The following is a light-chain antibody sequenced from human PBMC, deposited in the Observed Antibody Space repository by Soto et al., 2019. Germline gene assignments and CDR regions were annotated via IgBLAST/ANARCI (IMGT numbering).Light chain of an antibody. V-gene: IGLV2-14*01. J-gene: IGLJ1*01. CDR2: EVS. CDR3: SSYTTSSTRV. Sequence: QSVLTQPASVSGSPGQSITISCTGTSSDVGGYNYVSWYQQHPGKAPKLMIYEVSNRPSGVSNRFSGSKSGNTASLTISGLQAGDEADYYCSSYTTSSTRVFGTGTKVTVL. CDR1: SSDVGGYNY.